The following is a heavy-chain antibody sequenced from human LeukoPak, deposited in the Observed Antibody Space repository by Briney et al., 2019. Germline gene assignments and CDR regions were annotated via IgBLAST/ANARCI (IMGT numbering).Heavy chain of an antibody. CDR2: ISAYNGNR. J-gene: IGHJ5*02. V-gene: IGHV1-18*01. CDR3: ARVRSSSRVAGGWFDP. CDR1: GYTFTSYG. Sequence: GASVKVSCKASGYTFTSYGISWVRQAHGQGLEWMGWISAYNGNRNYAQKLQGRVTMTTDTSTSTAYMELRSLRSDDTAVYYCARVRSSSRVAGGWFDPWGQGTLVTVSS. D-gene: IGHD6-13*01.